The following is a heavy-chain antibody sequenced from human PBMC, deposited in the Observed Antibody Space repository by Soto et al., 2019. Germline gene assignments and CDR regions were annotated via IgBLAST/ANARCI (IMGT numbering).Heavy chain of an antibody. CDR2: ISYDGSNK. V-gene: IGHV3-30*18. J-gene: IGHJ4*02. Sequence: QVQLVESGGGVVQPGRSLRLSCAASGFTFSSYGMHWVRQAPGKGLEWVAVISYDGSNKYYADSVKGRFTISRDNSKNTLYLQMNSLRAEDTAVYYCAKDLGATLYYWGQGTLVNVSS. CDR3: AKDLGATLYY. CDR1: GFTFSSYG. D-gene: IGHD1-26*01.